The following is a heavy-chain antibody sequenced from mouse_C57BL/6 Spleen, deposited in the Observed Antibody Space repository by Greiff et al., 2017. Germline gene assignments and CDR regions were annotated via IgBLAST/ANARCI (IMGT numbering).Heavy chain of an antibody. D-gene: IGHD1-1*01. Sequence: QVQLQQPGAELVRPGSSVKLSCKASGYTFTSYWMDWVKQRPGQGLEWIGNIYPSDSETHYNQKFKDKATLTVDKSSSTAYMQLSILTSEDYAVYYCARYYYGSSSYAMDYWGQGTSVTVSS. CDR1: GYTFTSYW. V-gene: IGHV1-61*01. CDR3: ARYYYGSSSYAMDY. J-gene: IGHJ4*01. CDR2: IYPSDSET.